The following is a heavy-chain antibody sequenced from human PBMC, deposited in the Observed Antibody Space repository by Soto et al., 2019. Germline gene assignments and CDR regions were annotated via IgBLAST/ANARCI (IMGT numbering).Heavy chain of an antibody. CDR3: SRDLGS. V-gene: IGHV3-72*01. Sequence: EVHLVESGGGLVQPGGSLRLSCAASGFTFSDHHMDWVRQAPGKGLEWVGRTRNKANSYTTEYAASVKGRFTISRDDSKNSLYLQMNSLKTEDTAEYYCSRDLGSWGQGTLVTVSS. J-gene: IGHJ5*02. CDR2: TRNKANSYTT. CDR1: GFTFSDHH.